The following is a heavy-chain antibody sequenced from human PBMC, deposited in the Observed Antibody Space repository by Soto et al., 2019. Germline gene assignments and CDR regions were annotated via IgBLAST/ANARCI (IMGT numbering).Heavy chain of an antibody. CDR2: ISSSSSYI. CDR1: GFTFSSYS. J-gene: IGHJ4*02. V-gene: IGHV3-21*01. D-gene: IGHD6-13*01. CDR3: ARRGYSSSWYEGSFFDY. Sequence: EVQLVESGGGLVKPGGSLRLSCAASGFTFSSYSMNWVRQAPGKGLEWVSSISSSSSYIYYADSVKGRFTISRDNAKNSLYLQMNSLRAEDTAVYYCARRGYSSSWYEGSFFDYWGQGTLVTVSS.